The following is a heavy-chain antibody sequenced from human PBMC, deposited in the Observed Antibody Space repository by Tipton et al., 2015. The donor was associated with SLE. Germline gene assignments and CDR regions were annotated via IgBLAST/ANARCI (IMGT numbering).Heavy chain of an antibody. CDR2: IYYSGST. Sequence: TLSLTCTVSGGSISSGGYYWSWIRQHPGKGLEWIGYIYYSGSTYYNPSLKSRVTISVDTSKNQFSLKLSSVTAADTAVYDCARQPIAAAGTSNYFDYWGQGTLVTVSS. D-gene: IGHD6-13*01. CDR3: ARQPIAAAGTSNYFDY. CDR1: GGSISSGGYY. V-gene: IGHV4-31*03. J-gene: IGHJ4*02.